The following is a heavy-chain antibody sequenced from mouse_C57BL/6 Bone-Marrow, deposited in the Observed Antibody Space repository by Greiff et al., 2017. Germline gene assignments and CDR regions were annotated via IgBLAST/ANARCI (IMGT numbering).Heavy chain of an antibody. V-gene: IGHV1-63*01. J-gene: IGHJ4*01. CDR3: ARLYYDYDAYAMDY. CDR1: GYTFTNYW. D-gene: IGHD2-4*01. Sequence: VQLQESGAELVRPGTSVKMSCKASGYTFTNYWIGWAKQRPGHGLAWIGDIYPGGGYTNYNEKFKGKATLTADKSSSTAYMQFSSLTSEDSAIYYCARLYYDYDAYAMDYWGQGTSVTVSS. CDR2: IYPGGGYT.